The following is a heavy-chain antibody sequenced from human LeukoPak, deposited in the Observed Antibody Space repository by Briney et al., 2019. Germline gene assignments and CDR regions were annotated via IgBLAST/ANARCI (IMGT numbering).Heavy chain of an antibody. CDR2: ISGSGGST. Sequence: GGSLRLSCAASGFTISSYAMSWVRQAPGKGLEWVSAISGSGGSTYYADSVKGRFTISRDNSKNTLYLQMNSLRAEDTAVYYCAKLSLWFGESLFDYWGQGTLVTVSS. D-gene: IGHD3-10*01. J-gene: IGHJ4*02. CDR1: GFTISSYA. V-gene: IGHV3-23*01. CDR3: AKLSLWFGESLFDY.